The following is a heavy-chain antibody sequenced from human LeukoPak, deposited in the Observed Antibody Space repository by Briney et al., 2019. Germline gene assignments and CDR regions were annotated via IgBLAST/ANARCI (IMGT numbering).Heavy chain of an antibody. CDR3: ARVKAVAAPYYYYYGMDV. J-gene: IGHJ6*02. Sequence: GSLRLSCAASGFTFSTYWMSWVRQAPGKGLEWIGSIYYSGSTYYNPSLKSRVTISVDTSKNQFSLKLSSVTAADTAVYYCARVKAVAAPYYYYYGMDVWGQGTTVTVPS. V-gene: IGHV4-39*01. D-gene: IGHD6-19*01. CDR1: GFTFSTYW. CDR2: IYYSGST.